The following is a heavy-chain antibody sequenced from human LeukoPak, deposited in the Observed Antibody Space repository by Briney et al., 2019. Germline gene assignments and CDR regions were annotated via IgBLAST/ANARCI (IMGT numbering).Heavy chain of an antibody. J-gene: IGHJ3*02. CDR1: GGTFSSYA. Sequence: EASVKVSCKASGGTFSSYAISWVRQAPGQGLEWMGGIIPIFGTANYAQKFQGRVTITADESTSTAYMELSSLRSEDTAVYYCARCNYYDSSGYPYAFDIWGQGTMVTVSS. CDR2: IIPIFGTA. CDR3: ARCNYYDSSGYPYAFDI. D-gene: IGHD3-22*01. V-gene: IGHV1-69*13.